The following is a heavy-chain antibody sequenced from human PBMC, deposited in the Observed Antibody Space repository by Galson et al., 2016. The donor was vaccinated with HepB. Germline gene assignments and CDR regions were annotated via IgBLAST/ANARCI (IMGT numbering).Heavy chain of an antibody. CDR2: ISGSGANT. Sequence: SLRLSCAASGFTFSSYAMTWVRQAPGKGLEWVSGISGSGANTYYATAVKGRFTISRDNSNNTLYLQVNSLRAEDTALYFCARYSNSWAPFDYWGQGSLVTVSS. V-gene: IGHV3-23*01. CDR3: ARYSNSWAPFDY. D-gene: IGHD6-13*01. CDR1: GFTFSSYA. J-gene: IGHJ4*02.